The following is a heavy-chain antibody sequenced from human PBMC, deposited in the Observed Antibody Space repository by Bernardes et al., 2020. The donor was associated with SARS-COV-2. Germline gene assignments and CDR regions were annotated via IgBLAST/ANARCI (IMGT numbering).Heavy chain of an antibody. V-gene: IGHV4-59*01. CDR3: ARVIHDGSGSYFYP. CDR1: GGSISSYY. CDR2: IYYSGST. J-gene: IGHJ5*02. Sequence: SETLSLTCTVSGGSISSYYWSWIRQPPGKGLEWIGYIYYSGSTNYNPSLKSRVTISVDTSKNQFSLKLSSVTAADTAVYYCARVIHDGSGSYFYPWGQGTLVTVSS. D-gene: IGHD3-10*01.